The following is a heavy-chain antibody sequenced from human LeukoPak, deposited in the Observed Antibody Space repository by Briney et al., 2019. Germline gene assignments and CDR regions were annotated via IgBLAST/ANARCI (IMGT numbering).Heavy chain of an antibody. V-gene: IGHV1-2*02. J-gene: IGHJ6*02. Sequence: ASVKVSCKASGYTFTGYYLHWVRQAPGQGLEWVGWISPNSGGTHYVQKFQGRVTMTSDTSINTAYMELSRLRSDDTAVYYCVSNPYETFYSMDVWGQGTTVTVSS. D-gene: IGHD2/OR15-2a*01. CDR1: GYTFTGYY. CDR2: ISPNSGGT. CDR3: VSNPYETFYSMDV.